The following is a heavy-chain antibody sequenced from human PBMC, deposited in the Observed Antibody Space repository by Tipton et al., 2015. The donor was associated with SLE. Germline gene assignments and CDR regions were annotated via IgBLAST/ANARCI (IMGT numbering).Heavy chain of an antibody. Sequence: SLRLSCAASGFTFSSYWMSWVRQAPGKGLEWVANIKQDGSEKYYVDSVKGRFTISRDNAKNSLYLQMNSLRAADTAVYYCARCGSSLTWDYYYMDVWGKGTTVTISS. J-gene: IGHJ6*03. CDR2: IKQDGSEK. V-gene: IGHV3-7*01. D-gene: IGHD6-6*01. CDR1: GFTFSSYW. CDR3: ARCGSSLTWDYYYMDV.